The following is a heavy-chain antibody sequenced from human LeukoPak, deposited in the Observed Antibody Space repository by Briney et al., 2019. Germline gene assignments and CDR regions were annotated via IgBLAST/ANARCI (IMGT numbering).Heavy chain of an antibody. CDR2: ISSSGSTI. V-gene: IGHV3-48*03. CDR3: ARDGNYYGSGSYYKD. CDR1: GFTFSSYE. D-gene: IGHD3-10*01. J-gene: IGHJ4*02. Sequence: PGGSLRLSCAASGFTFSSYEMNWVRQAPGKGLEWVSYISSSGSTIYYADSVKGRFTISRDNAKNSLYLQMNSLRAEDTAVYYCARDGNYYGSGSYYKDWGQGTLVTVSS.